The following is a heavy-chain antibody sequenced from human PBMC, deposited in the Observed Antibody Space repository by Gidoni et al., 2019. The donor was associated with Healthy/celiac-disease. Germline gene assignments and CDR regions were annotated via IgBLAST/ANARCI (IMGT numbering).Heavy chain of an antibody. CDR2: IIPIFGTA. CDR3: AANAKRPEYFQH. D-gene: IGHD1-1*01. J-gene: IGHJ1*01. V-gene: IGHV1-69*01. Sequence: QAPGQGLEWMGGIIPIFGTANYAQKFQGRVTITAEESTSTAYMELRSLRSEDTAVYYCAANAKRPEYFQHWGQGTLVTVSS.